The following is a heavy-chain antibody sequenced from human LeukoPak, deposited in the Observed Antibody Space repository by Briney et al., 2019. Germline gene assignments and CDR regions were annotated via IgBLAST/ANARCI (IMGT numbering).Heavy chain of an antibody. J-gene: IGHJ3*02. CDR3: ARDPNGDYIGAFDM. CDR1: GFSFSAYA. V-gene: IGHV3-23*01. Sequence: GGSLRLSCTASGFSFSAYAMRWVRQAPGKGPEWVSGIRGSGVNTYYADSVKGRFTISRDNSKYTLFLQMNSLRAEDTAVYYCARDPNGDYIGAFDMWGPGTMVTVSS. CDR2: IRGSGVNT. D-gene: IGHD4-17*01.